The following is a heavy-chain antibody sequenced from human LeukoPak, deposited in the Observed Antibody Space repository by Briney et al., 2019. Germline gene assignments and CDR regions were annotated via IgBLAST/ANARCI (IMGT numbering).Heavy chain of an antibody. J-gene: IGHJ4*02. CDR2: INSDGSST. D-gene: IGHD2/OR15-2a*01. Sequence: GGSLRLSCAASGFTFSSYWMHWVRQAPGKGLVWVSRINSDGSSTSYADSVKGRFTISRDNAKNTLYLQMNSLRAEDTAVYYCSSDRAYTLLLDYWRQTPVVTVS. CDR1: GFTFSSYW. V-gene: IGHV3-74*01. CDR3: SSDRAYTLLLDY.